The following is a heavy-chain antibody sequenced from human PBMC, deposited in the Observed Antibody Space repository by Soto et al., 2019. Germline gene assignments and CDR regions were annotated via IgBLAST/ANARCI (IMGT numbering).Heavy chain of an antibody. CDR3: ARDQDLGGYDLRPMYGLDV. CDR2: INWNSETV. D-gene: IGHD5-12*01. V-gene: IGHV3-9*01. CDR1: GFTFDDYA. Sequence: SLRLSCATSGFTFDDYAMRWVRQIPGKGLEWVSGINWNSETVGYADSVKGRFTISRDSAKNSLYLQMTTLRPEDTALYFCARDQDLGGYDLRPMYGLDVWGQGTTVTVSS. J-gene: IGHJ6*02.